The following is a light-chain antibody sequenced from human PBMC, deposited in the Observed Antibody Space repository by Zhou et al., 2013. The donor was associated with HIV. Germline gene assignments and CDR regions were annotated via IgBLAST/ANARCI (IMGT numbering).Light chain of an antibody. V-gene: IGKV1-5*03. CDR3: QQYNSYWT. J-gene: IGKJ1*01. CDR1: QSVSSL. CDR2: QAS. Sequence: DIQMTQSPSTLSASVGDRVTITCRASQSVSSLLAWYQQKPGKAPKLLIYQASSLDSGVPSRFSGSGYGTEFTLTISSLQSEDFATYYCQQYNSYWTFGQGTKVEIK.